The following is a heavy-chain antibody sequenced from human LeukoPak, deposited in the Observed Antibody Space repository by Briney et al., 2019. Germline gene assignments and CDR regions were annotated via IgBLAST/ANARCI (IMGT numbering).Heavy chain of an antibody. V-gene: IGHV3-7*01. D-gene: IGHD3-22*01. CDR3: ARDLYRIVVVPHYFDY. CDR1: GFTFSSYW. J-gene: IGHJ4*02. Sequence: GGFLRLSCAASGFTFSSYWMSWVRQAPGKGLEWVANIKQDGSEKYYVDSVKGRFTISRDNAKNSLYLQMNSLRAEDTAVYYCARDLYRIVVVPHYFDYWGQGTLVTVSS. CDR2: IKQDGSEK.